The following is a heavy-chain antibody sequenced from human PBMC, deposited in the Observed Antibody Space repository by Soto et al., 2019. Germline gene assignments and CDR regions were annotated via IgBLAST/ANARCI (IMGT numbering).Heavy chain of an antibody. D-gene: IGHD2-21*01. CDR3: AASCVGCGGFNYYGMDV. J-gene: IGHJ6*02. CDR2: INHSGST. V-gene: IGHV4-34*09. CDR1: GGSFSGYY. Sequence: PSETLSLTCAVYGGSFSGYYWTWIRQPPGTGLEWIGEINHSGSTYYNPSLKSRVTISVDTSKNQFSLKLSSVTAADTAVYYCAASCVGCGGFNYYGMDVWGQGTTVTVSS.